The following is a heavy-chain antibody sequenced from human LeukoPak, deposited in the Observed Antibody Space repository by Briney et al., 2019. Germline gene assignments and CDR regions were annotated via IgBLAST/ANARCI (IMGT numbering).Heavy chain of an antibody. D-gene: IGHD3-22*01. J-gene: IGHJ3*02. CDR2: ISGSGGST. Sequence: GGSLRLSCAASGFTFSSYAMSWVRQAPGKGLEWVSAISGSGGSTYCADSVKGRFTISRDNSKNTLYLQMNSLRAEDTAVYYCAKSWNYYDSSGDDALDIWGQGTMVTVSS. CDR3: AKSWNYYDSSGDDALDI. CDR1: GFTFSSYA. V-gene: IGHV3-23*01.